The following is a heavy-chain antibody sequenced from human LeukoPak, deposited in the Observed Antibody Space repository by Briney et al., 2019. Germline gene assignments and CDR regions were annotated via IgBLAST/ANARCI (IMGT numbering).Heavy chain of an antibody. CDR3: ARSYHYGSGSTHAYSYYYYYYMDV. V-gene: IGHV1-69*13. CDR1: GGTFSSYA. J-gene: IGHJ6*03. D-gene: IGHD3-10*01. CDR2: IIPIFGTA. Sequence: ASVKVSCKASGGTFSSYAISWVRQAPGQGLEWMGGIIPIFGTANYAQKFQGRVTITADESTSTAYMELSSLRSEDTAVYYCARSYHYGSGSTHAYSYYYYYYMDVWGKGTTVTISS.